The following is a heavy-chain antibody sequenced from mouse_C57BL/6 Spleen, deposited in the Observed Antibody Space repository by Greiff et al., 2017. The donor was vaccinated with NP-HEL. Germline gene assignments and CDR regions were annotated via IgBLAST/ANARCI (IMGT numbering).Heavy chain of an antibody. CDR1: GFNIKNTY. CDR3: ALYDYDVMASFDY. CDR2: IDPANGNT. V-gene: IGHV14-3*01. D-gene: IGHD2-4*01. Sequence: DVKLQESVAELVRPGASVKLSCTASGFNIKNTYMHWVKQRPEQGLEWSGRIDPANGNTKYAQKFKGKATITADTSSNPAYLQLSRLTSEDTDIYYCALYDYDVMASFDYWGQGTTLTVSS. J-gene: IGHJ2*01.